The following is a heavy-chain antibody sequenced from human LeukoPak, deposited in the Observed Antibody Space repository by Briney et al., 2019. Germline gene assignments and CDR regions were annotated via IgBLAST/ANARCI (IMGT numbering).Heavy chain of an antibody. D-gene: IGHD1-26*01. CDR2: IGSNGDST. J-gene: IGHJ4*02. Sequence: GGSLRLSCAGSGFTFSNYAMYWVRQAPGKGLENVAGIGSNGDSTYYANSVKGRFTISRDNSKNTLFLQMGSLRAEDMAVYYCAKGNVVGATRPFDYWGQGTLVTVSS. CDR1: GFTFSNYA. V-gene: IGHV3-64*01. CDR3: AKGNVVGATRPFDY.